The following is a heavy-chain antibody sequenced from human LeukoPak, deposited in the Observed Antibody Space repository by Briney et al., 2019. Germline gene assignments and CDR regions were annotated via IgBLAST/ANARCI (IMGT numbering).Heavy chain of an antibody. Sequence: GGSLRLPCAASGFTFSSYAMSWVRQAPGKGLEWVSAISGSGGSTYYADSVKGRFTISRDNSKNTLYLQMNSLRAEGTAVYYCAKLGLWPRPYYFDYWGQGTLVTVSS. CDR1: GFTFSSYA. CDR3: AKLGLWPRPYYFDY. V-gene: IGHV3-23*01. J-gene: IGHJ4*02. CDR2: ISGSGGST. D-gene: IGHD2-21*01.